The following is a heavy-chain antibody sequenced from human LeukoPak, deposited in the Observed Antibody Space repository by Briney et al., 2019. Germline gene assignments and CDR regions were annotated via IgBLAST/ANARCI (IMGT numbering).Heavy chain of an antibody. D-gene: IGHD3-22*01. Sequence: PSETLSLTCAVSGGSISSGGYSWSWIRQPPGKGLEWIGYIYQSGSTYYNPSLQSRVTISVDRPKDQFSLKLSSVTAADTAVYYCARGNYDSSGNAFDIWGQGTMVTVSS. CDR1: GGSISSGGYS. J-gene: IGHJ3*02. V-gene: IGHV4-30-2*01. CDR2: IYQSGST. CDR3: ARGNYDSSGNAFDI.